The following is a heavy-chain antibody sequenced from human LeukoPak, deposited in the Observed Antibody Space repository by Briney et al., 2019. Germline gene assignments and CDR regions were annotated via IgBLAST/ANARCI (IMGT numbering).Heavy chain of an antibody. CDR1: GGSISHYY. CDR3: ARESGIASAGYMDV. Sequence: SETLSLTCTVSGGSISHYYWSWIRQPPGKGLEWIGYIYTSGNTKYSPSLKSRVTMSIDTSKNRFSLKLSSVTVADTAVYYCARESGIASAGYMDVWGKGTTVTVSS. D-gene: IGHD6-13*01. V-gene: IGHV4-4*09. CDR2: IYTSGNT. J-gene: IGHJ6*03.